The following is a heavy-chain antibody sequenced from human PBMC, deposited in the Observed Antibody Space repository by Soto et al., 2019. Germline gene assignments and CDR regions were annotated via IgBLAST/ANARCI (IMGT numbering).Heavy chain of an antibody. D-gene: IGHD6-13*01. CDR2: IDWDDDK. Sequence: SGPTLVNPTQTLTLTCTFSGFSLSTSGMCVSWIRQPPGKALEWLALIDWDDDKYYSTSLKTRLTISKDTSKNQVVLTMTNMDPVDTATYYCARIPRSSSWLLGYYYYGMDVWGQGTTVTAP. CDR3: ARIPRSSSWLLGYYYYGMDV. V-gene: IGHV2-70*01. J-gene: IGHJ6*02. CDR1: GFSLSTSGMC.